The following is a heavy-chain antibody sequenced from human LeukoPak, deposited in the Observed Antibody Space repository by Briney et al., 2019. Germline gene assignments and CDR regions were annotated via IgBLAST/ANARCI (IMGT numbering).Heavy chain of an antibody. D-gene: IGHD5-24*01. J-gene: IGHJ4*02. CDR2: IKHDGSKK. Sequence: GGSLRLSCVASGFPFSSYWMTWVSQAPGTGLEWVANIKHDGSKKSYVDSVKGRFTISRDNAKNSLYLQMNSLRAEDTAIYYCTRVGYIDEGIDYWGQGTLVTVSS. CDR3: TRVGYIDEGIDY. CDR1: GFPFSSYW. V-gene: IGHV3-7*04.